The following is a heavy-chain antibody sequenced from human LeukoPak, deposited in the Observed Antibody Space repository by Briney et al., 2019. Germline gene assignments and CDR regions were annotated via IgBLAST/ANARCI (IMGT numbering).Heavy chain of an antibody. Sequence: WGSLRLSCSASGFTFSNDWMTWVRQSPGKGLEWVAIIKHDGSDKYCVDSVKGRFTISRDNAKNSLYLQMSSLRAEDTAVYYCARGGHRQKEFWGQGTLVTVSS. CDR2: IKHDGSDK. D-gene: IGHD3-10*01. CDR3: ARGGHRQKEF. J-gene: IGHJ4*02. CDR1: GFTFSNDW. V-gene: IGHV3-7*01.